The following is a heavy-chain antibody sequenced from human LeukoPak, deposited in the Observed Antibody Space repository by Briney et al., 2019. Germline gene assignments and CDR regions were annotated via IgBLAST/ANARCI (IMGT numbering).Heavy chain of an antibody. V-gene: IGHV3-23*01. D-gene: IGHD2-2*01. Sequence: GSLRLSCVASGFTFTRYAMGWVRQAPGKGPEWVSAISGSGGNTYYADSVEGRFTISRDNSKNTLYLQMNSLRAEDTAIYYCAKEESGVPAANWGQGTLVIVSS. CDR2: ISGSGGNT. CDR3: AKEESGVPAAN. J-gene: IGHJ4*02. CDR1: GFTFTRYA.